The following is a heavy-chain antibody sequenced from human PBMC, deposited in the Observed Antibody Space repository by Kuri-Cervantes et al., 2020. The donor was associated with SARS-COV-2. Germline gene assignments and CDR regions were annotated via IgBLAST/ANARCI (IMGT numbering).Heavy chain of an antibody. J-gene: IGHJ4*02. D-gene: IGHD3-22*01. CDR1: GCSISSYY. CDR3: ARNYYYDSSGYLN. CDR2: IIYSGIT. V-gene: IGHV4-59*01. Sequence: SETLSLTCTVSGCSISSYYWSWIPKPPGKGLEWIGYIIYSGITNYNPPLNSGVTISVDTYKNQFSLKLSSVTAADTAVYYCARNYYYDSSGYLNWGQGTLVTVSS.